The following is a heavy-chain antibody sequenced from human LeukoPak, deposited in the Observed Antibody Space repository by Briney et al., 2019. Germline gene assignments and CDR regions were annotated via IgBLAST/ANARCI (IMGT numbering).Heavy chain of an antibody. V-gene: IGHV1-46*01. J-gene: IGHJ4*02. CDR1: GYTFTSYY. CDR3: ARFYGGNPYSHFDY. Sequence: ASVKVSCKASGYTFTSYYMHWVRQAPGQGPEWMGIINPSGGSTSYAQKFQGRINMTRDTSTSTVYMELSSLRSEDTAVYYCARFYGGNPYSHFDYWGQGTLVTVSS. D-gene: IGHD4-23*01. CDR2: INPSGGST.